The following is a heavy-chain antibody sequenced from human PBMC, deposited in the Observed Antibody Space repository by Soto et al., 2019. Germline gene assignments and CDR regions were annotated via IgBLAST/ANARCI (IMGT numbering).Heavy chain of an antibody. V-gene: IGHV3-23*01. Sequence: PGGSLRLSCAASGFTFSSYAMGWVRQAPGKGLEWVSAISGSGGSTYYADSVKGRFTISRDNSKNTLYLQMNSLRAEDTAVYYCAKDPLPCRGTRGSCRDYWGQGTLVTVSS. CDR1: GFTFSSYA. D-gene: IGHD1-7*01. CDR3: AKDPLPCRGTRGSCRDY. CDR2: ISGSGGST. J-gene: IGHJ4*02.